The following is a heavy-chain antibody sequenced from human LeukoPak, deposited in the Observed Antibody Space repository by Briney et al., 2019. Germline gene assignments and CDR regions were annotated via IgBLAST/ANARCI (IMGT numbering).Heavy chain of an antibody. Sequence: SQTLSLTCTVSGGSISSGGYYWSWIRQHPGKGPEWIGYIYYSGSTYYNPSLKSRVTISVDTSKNQFSLKLSSVTAADTAVYYCARARYYYDSSGYCHFDYWGQGTLVTVSS. D-gene: IGHD3-22*01. J-gene: IGHJ4*02. CDR3: ARARYYYDSSGYCHFDY. CDR1: GGSISSGGYY. V-gene: IGHV4-31*03. CDR2: IYYSGST.